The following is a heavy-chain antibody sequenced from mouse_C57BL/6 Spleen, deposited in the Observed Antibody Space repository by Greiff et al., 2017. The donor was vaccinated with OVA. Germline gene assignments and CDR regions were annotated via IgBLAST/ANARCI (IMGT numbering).Heavy chain of an antibody. CDR3: ARHPNGGSSYYWYFDV. CDR2: IWSDGST. V-gene: IGHV2-6-1*01. J-gene: IGHJ1*03. Sequence: QVQLQQSGPGLVAPSQSLSITCTVSGFSLTSYGVHWVRQPPGKGLEWLVVIWSDGSTTYNSALKSRLSISKDNSKSQVFLKMNSLQTDDTAMYYCARHPNGGSSYYWYFDVWGTGTTVTVSS. CDR1: GFSLTSYG. D-gene: IGHD1-1*01.